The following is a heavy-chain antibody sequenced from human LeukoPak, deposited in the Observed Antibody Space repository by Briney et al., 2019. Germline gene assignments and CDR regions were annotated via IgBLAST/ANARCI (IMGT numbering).Heavy chain of an antibody. D-gene: IGHD6-19*01. J-gene: IGHJ4*02. CDR3: ARAEIGSGWYLLSEYYFDY. CDR2: ISSNGGST. Sequence: GGSLRLSCAASGFTFSSYAMHWVRQAPGKGLEYVSAISSNGGSTYYANSVKGRFTISRDNSKNTLYLQMGSLRAEDTAVYYCARAEIGSGWYLLSEYYFDYWGQGTLVTVSS. CDR1: GFTFSSYA. V-gene: IGHV3-64*01.